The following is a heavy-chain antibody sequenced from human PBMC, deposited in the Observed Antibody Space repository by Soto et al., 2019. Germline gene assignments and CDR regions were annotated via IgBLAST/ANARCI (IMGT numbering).Heavy chain of an antibody. V-gene: IGHV1-69*13. CDR1: GGAFSSYA. J-gene: IGHJ3*02. D-gene: IGHD6-13*01. CDR3: ARVKGPYSSSWYDAFDI. Sequence: GASVKVSCKASGGAFSSYAISWVGQAPGQGLEWMGGIIPIFGTANYAQKFQGRVTITADESTSTAYMELSSLRSEDTAVYYCARVKGPYSSSWYDAFDIWGQGTMVTVSS. CDR2: IIPIFGTA.